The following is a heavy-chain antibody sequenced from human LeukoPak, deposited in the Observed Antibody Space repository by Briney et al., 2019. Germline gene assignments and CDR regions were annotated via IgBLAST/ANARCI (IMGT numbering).Heavy chain of an antibody. Sequence: GGSLRLSCGASGFTFNTYSMNWVRQAPGKGLEWVSYITSSSSTIYYADSVKGRFTISRDNSKNTLYLQMNSLRAEDTAVYYCAREACSSTSCYDYWGQGTLVTVSS. V-gene: IGHV3-48*01. D-gene: IGHD2-2*01. CDR1: GFTFNTYS. J-gene: IGHJ4*02. CDR2: ITSSSSTI. CDR3: AREACSSTSCYDY.